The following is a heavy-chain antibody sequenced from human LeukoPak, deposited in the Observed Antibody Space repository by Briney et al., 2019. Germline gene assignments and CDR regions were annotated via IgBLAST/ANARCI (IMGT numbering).Heavy chain of an antibody. CDR3: TRDVGGRVFDY. Sequence: PGRSLRLSCAASGFTFSSYGMHWVRQAPGRGLEWVAVIWYDGSNKYYADSVKGRFTISRDNSKNTLYLQMNSLRAEDTAVCYCTRDVGGRVFDYWGQGTLVTVSS. V-gene: IGHV3-33*08. CDR2: IWYDGSNK. J-gene: IGHJ4*02. D-gene: IGHD3-3*01. CDR1: GFTFSSYG.